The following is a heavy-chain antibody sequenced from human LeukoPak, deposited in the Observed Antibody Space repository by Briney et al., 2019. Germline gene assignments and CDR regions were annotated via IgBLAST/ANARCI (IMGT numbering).Heavy chain of an antibody. J-gene: IGHJ4*02. D-gene: IGHD6-13*01. V-gene: IGHV4-59*01. CDR1: GGSISCYY. Sequence: SGTLSLTCTVSGGSISCYYWSWIRQPPGKGLEWIGYIYYSGSTNYKPSLKSRVTISVDTSKNQFSLKLSSVTAADTAVYYCAREKVAAAARYYFDYWGQGTLVTVSS. CDR2: IYYSGST. CDR3: AREKVAAAARYYFDY.